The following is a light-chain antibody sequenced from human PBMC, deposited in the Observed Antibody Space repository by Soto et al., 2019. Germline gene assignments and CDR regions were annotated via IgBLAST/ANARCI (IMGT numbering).Light chain of an antibody. CDR1: QSISSH. CDR2: GAS. CDR3: QQSYSTWT. V-gene: IGKV1-39*01. Sequence: IQMTQSPSSLSASVGDRVTITCRASQSISSHLNWYQQKPRKAPKLLIYGASSLQSGVPSRFSGSGSGTDFTLTISSLQREDFATYYCQQSYSTWTFGQGTKVEIK. J-gene: IGKJ1*01.